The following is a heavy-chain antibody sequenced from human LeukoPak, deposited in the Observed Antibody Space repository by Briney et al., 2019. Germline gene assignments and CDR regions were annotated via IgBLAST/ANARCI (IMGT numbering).Heavy chain of an antibody. D-gene: IGHD3-10*01. CDR3: TRDGGGVRQDFDR. V-gene: IGHV1-2*02. CDR1: GYKLSAFY. Sequence: ASVTVTFTASGYKLSAFYMYWVRQAPGQGLERMGWIQPYSGATLYSQEFQGRVTMTRDSSITTLYMELSILTSDDTAVYYCTRDGGGVRQDFDRWGQGALVTVSS. CDR2: IQPYSGAT. J-gene: IGHJ4*02.